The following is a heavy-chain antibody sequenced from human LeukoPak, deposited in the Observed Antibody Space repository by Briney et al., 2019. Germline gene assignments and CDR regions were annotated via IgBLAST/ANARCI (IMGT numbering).Heavy chain of an antibody. J-gene: IGHJ4*02. Sequence: PETLSLTCTVSGGSISSYYWSWIRQPPGKGLEWIGYIYYSGSTNYNPSLKSRVTISVDTSKNQFSLKLSSVTAADTAVYYCARSHSSYYDGDFDYWGQGTLVTVSS. CDR2: IYYSGST. D-gene: IGHD3-22*01. CDR3: ARSHSSYYDGDFDY. V-gene: IGHV4-59*01. CDR1: GGSISSYY.